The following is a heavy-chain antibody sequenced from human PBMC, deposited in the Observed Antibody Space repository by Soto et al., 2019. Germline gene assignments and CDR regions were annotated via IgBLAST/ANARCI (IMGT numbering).Heavy chain of an antibody. CDR2: ISSSGSTI. V-gene: IGHV3-11*01. CDR3: ARIDYCSGGSCYSGAFDI. CDR1: GFTFSDYY. Sequence: PGGSLRLSCAASGFTFSDYYMSWIRQAPGKGLEWVSYISSSGSTIYYADSVKGRFTISRDNAKNSLYLQMNSLRAEDTAVYYCARIDYCSGGSCYSGAFDIWGQGTMVTVSS. J-gene: IGHJ3*02. D-gene: IGHD2-15*01.